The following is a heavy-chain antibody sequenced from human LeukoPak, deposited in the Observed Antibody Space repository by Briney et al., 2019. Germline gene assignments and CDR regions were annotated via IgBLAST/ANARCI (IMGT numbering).Heavy chain of an antibody. CDR1: GFTFSSYG. Sequence: PGGSLRLSCAASGFTFSSYGMHWVRQAPGKGLEWVAVISYDGSNKYYADSVKGRFTISRDNSKNTLYLQMNSLRAEDTAVYYCAKDRSGSYYLVDYWGQGTLVTVSS. J-gene: IGHJ4*02. V-gene: IGHV3-30*18. CDR3: AKDRSGSYYLVDY. CDR2: ISYDGSNK. D-gene: IGHD3-10*01.